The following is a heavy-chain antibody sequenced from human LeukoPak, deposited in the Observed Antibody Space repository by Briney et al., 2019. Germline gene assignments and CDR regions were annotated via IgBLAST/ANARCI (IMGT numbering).Heavy chain of an antibody. CDR1: GGSISSGSYC. V-gene: IGHV4-39*07. Sequence: PSETLSLTCTVSGGSISSGSYCWGWIRQPPGKGLEWIGSIYYSGSTYYNPSLKSRVTISVDTSKNQFSLKLSSVTAADTAVYYCERGNGWFDPWGQGTLVTVSS. CDR3: ERGNGWFDP. CDR2: IYYSGST. D-gene: IGHD4-23*01. J-gene: IGHJ5*02.